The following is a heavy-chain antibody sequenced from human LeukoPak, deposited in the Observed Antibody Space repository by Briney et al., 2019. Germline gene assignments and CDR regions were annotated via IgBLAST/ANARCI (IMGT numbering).Heavy chain of an antibody. CDR2: IYSGGST. CDR3: ARRAATTHAFDI. J-gene: IGHJ3*02. CDR1: GGSISSSSYY. Sequence: ETLSLTCTVSGGSISSSSYYWGWIRQAPGKGLEWVSVIYSGGSTYYADSVKGKFAISRDNSKNTLYLQMNSLSAEDTAVYYCARRAATTHAFDIWGQGTMVTVSS. D-gene: IGHD1-14*01. V-gene: IGHV3-66*04.